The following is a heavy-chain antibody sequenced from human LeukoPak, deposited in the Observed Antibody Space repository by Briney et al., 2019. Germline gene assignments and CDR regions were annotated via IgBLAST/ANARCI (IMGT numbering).Heavy chain of an antibody. CDR1: GGSFSGYY. V-gene: IGHV4-34*01. J-gene: IGHJ5*02. CDR3: ARVCYDFWSGYRQPNWFDP. Sequence: SETLSLTCAVYGGSFSGYYWSWIRQPPGKGLEWIGEINHSGSTNYNPSLKSRVTISVDTSKNQFSLKLSSVTAADTAVYYYARVCYDFWSGYRQPNWFDPWGQGTLVTVSS. CDR2: INHSGST. D-gene: IGHD3-3*01.